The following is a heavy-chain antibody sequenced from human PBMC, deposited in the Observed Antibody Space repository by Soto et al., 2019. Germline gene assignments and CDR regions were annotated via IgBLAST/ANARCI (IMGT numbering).Heavy chain of an antibody. J-gene: IGHJ3*02. CDR1: GFSLSTSGVG. CDR2: IYWDDDK. CDR3: ANGDVGGLLWNGAFDI. Sequence: SGPTLVNPTQTLTLTCTFSGFSLSTSGVGVGWIRQPPGKALEWLALIYWDDDKRYSPSLKSRLTITKDTSKNQVVLTMTNMDPVDTATYYCANGDVGGLLWNGAFDIWGQGTMVTVSS. D-gene: IGHD3-10*01. V-gene: IGHV2-5*02.